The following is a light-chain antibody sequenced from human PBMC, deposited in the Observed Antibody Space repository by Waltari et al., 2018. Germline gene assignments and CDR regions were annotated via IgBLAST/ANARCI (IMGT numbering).Light chain of an antibody. V-gene: IGLV2-8*01. CDR1: SSDVGAYAY. J-gene: IGLJ1*01. CDR3: SSYAGNYYDV. Sequence: QSALTQPPSASGSPGQSVTIPCTGTSSDVGAYAYVSWYQPYPGKPPKLLIYDVTKRPSGVPDRFSGSKSGNTASLTVSGLQADDEANYYCSSYAGNYYDVFGSGTKLTVL. CDR2: DVT.